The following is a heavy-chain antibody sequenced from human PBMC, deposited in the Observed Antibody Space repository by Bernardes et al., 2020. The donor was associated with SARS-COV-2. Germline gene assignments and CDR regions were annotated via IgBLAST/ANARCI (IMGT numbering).Heavy chain of an antibody. J-gene: IGHJ6*02. Sequence: ASVKVSCKTSGYTFTAYDISWVRQDTGQGLEWMGWMSPNSGNTGYAQKFQGRVTMTRDTSISTAYMELTSLTSDDTAIYFCAIMMVGPTNYYYYYGMDVWGQGTTVTVSS. CDR1: GYTFTAYD. CDR2: MSPNSGNT. CDR3: AIMMVGPTNYYYYYGMDV. D-gene: IGHD1-26*01. V-gene: IGHV1-8*01.